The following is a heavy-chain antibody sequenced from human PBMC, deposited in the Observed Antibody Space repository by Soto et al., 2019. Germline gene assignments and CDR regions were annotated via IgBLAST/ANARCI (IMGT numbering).Heavy chain of an antibody. D-gene: IGHD1-20*01. Sequence: SETLSLTCTVSGGSISSSSYYWGWIRQPPGKGLEWIGSIYYSGSTYYNPSLKSRVTISVDTSKNQFSLKLSSVTAADTAVYYCASLRNRNWNDRFSFDYWGQGTLVTVSS. CDR1: GGSISSSSYY. V-gene: IGHV4-39*01. J-gene: IGHJ4*02. CDR2: IYYSGST. CDR3: ASLRNRNWNDRFSFDY.